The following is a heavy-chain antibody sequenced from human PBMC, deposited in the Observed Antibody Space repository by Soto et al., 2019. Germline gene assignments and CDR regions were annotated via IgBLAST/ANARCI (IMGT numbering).Heavy chain of an antibody. Sequence: PSETLSLTCTVSGGSISTYYWIWIRQPPGKGLEWIGYMFDNGGTNYNPSLKSRVSISVDMSKNQLSLRLSSVTTADTAVYYCARVRGTYSSGDAQYFQLWGQGTLVTVSS. D-gene: IGHD6-19*01. CDR3: ARVRGTYSSGDAQYFQL. CDR2: MFDNGGT. J-gene: IGHJ1*01. CDR1: GGSISTYY. V-gene: IGHV4-59*01.